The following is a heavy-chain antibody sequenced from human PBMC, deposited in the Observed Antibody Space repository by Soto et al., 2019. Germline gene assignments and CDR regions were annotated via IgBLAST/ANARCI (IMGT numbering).Heavy chain of an antibody. Sequence: TLSLTCSGSGGSVSGSYWSWIRQSPGKGLEWLGYVYYTGSTNYSPSLRLRVSISVDTSKNELYLRLSSVTAADTAVYFCARSVAVPGARIESWGHRTQDNVSS. V-gene: IGHV4-59*02. D-gene: IGHD6-19*01. J-gene: IGHJ5*01. CDR1: GGSVSGSY. CDR3: ARSVAVPGARIES. CDR2: VYYTGST.